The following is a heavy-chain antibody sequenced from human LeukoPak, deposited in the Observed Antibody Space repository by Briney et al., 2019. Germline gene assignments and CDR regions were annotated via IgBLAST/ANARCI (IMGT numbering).Heavy chain of an antibody. D-gene: IGHD6-13*01. J-gene: IGHJ6*02. CDR1: GVSFSGYY. V-gene: IGHV4-34*01. Sequence: RASETLSLTCAVYGVSFSGYYWSWIRQPPGKGLEWIGEINHSGSTNYNPSLKSRVTISVDTSKNQFSLKLSSVTAADTAVYYCARGPDVYSSSWYGGGMDVWGQGTTVTVSS. CDR2: INHSGST. CDR3: ARGPDVYSSSWYGGGMDV.